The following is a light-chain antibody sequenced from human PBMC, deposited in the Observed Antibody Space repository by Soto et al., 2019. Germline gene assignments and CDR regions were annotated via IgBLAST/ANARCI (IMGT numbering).Light chain of an antibody. Sequence: DIQMTQSPSTLSASVGDRVTITCRASQSISTWLAWYQQKPGKAPKLLIYRASSFESGVPSRLSGSGSGTEFTLTISSMQPDDFATYYCQQYSSFSTFGQGTKVDIK. J-gene: IGKJ1*01. V-gene: IGKV1-5*03. CDR1: QSISTW. CDR3: QQYSSFST. CDR2: RAS.